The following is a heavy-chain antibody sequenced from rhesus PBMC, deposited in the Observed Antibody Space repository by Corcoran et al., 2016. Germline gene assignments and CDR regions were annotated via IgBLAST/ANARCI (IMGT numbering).Heavy chain of an antibody. CDR3: TRAAAA. Sequence: EVQLVESGGGLVQPGGSLRLSCAAAGFTFSDYDMHWVRQATGKGVGWGGFMRTKAYGGTAGDAAAGRGRFTLSRYDSKSIVYLQMNTLKIEDTAVYYCTRAAAAWGQGVLVTVSS. J-gene: IGHJ4*01. V-gene: IGHV3-184*01. CDR1: GFTFSDYD. CDR2: MRTKAYGGTA. D-gene: IGHD6-31*01.